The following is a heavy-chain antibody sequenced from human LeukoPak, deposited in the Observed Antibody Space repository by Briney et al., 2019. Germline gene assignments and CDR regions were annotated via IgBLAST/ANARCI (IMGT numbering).Heavy chain of an antibody. J-gene: IGHJ4*02. CDR1: GGTFSSYA. V-gene: IGHV1-69*13. CDR2: IIPIFGTA. Sequence: SVKVSCKASGGTFSSYATSWVRQAPGQGLEWMGGIIPIFGTANYAQKFQGRVTITADESTSTAYMELSSLRSEDTAVYYCARVEPLRKYSSSWYWVFDYWGQGTLVTVSS. D-gene: IGHD6-13*01. CDR3: ARVEPLRKYSSSWYWVFDY.